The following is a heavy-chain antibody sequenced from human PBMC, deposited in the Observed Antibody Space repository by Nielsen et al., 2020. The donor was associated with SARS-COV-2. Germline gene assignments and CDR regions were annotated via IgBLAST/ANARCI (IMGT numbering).Heavy chain of an antibody. Sequence: GGSLRLSCAASGFTVSSNYMSWVRQAPGKGLEWVSVIYSGGSTYYADSVKGRFTISRDNSKNTLYLQMNSLRAEDTAVYYCARVLGVLRDYYYYYYMDVWGKGTTVTVSS. D-gene: IGHD2-8*02. CDR3: ARVLGVLRDYYYYYYMDV. V-gene: IGHV3-53*01. CDR2: IYSGGST. J-gene: IGHJ6*03. CDR1: GFTVSSNY.